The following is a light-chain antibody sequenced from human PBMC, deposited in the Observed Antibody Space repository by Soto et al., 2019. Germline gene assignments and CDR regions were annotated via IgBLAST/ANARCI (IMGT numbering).Light chain of an antibody. Sequence: QSALTQPASVSGAPGQTITISCTGTSSDVGNYNLVSWYQQHPGKLPKVLIYGVSKRSSGVSNFFSGSKSGNTASMTISVLPAEDEAYYCGCSYAGSSAGMFGGGTKLTVL. V-gene: IGLV2-23*02. CDR2: GVS. J-gene: IGLJ3*02. CDR1: SSDVGNYNL. CDR3: CSYAGSSAGM.